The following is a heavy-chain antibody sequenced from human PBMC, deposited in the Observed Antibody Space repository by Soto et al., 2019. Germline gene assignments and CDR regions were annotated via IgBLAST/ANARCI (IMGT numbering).Heavy chain of an antibody. Sequence: QVQLQQWGAGLLKPSETLSLTCAVYGGSFSGYYWSWIRQPPGKGLEWIGEINHSGSTNYNPSLKSRVTIAVDTSKYHCSLTLSSVTAADTSVYYGASYSGYFDYWGQGTLVTVSS. D-gene: IGHD2-15*01. CDR3: ASYSGYFDY. CDR1: GGSFSGYY. CDR2: INHSGST. J-gene: IGHJ4*02. V-gene: IGHV4-34*01.